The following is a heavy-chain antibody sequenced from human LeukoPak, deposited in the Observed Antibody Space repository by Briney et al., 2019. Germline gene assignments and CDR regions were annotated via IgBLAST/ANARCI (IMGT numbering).Heavy chain of an antibody. CDR1: GYTFTGYY. CDR3: ATTRRGGYDPYFDY. J-gene: IGHJ4*02. CDR2: INPNSGGT. V-gene: IGHV1-2*04. D-gene: IGHD5-12*01. Sequence: GASVKVSCKASGYTFTGYYMHWVRQAPGQGLEWMGWINPNSGGTNYAQKFQGWVTMTRDTSISTAYMELSRLRSDDTAVYYCATTRRGGYDPYFDYRGQGTLVTVSS.